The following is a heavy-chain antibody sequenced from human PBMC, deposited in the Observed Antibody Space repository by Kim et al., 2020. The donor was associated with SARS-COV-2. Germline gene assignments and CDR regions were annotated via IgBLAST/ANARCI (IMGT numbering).Heavy chain of an antibody. D-gene: IGHD5-18*01. V-gene: IGHV4-39*01. CDR3: ARFRGYNYGHIAY. Sequence: SPHPSLESRGTISVATSKNQFSLKLSSVTAAETAVEYCARFRGYNYGHIAYWGQGTLVTVSS. J-gene: IGHJ4*02.